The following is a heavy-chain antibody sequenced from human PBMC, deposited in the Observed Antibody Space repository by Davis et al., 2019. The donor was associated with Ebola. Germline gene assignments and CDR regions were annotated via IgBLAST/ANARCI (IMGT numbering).Heavy chain of an antibody. D-gene: IGHD4-11*01. Sequence: GESLKISCAASGFTFSSYSMNWVRQAPGKGLEWVSYIRSSGSTIYYADSVKGRFTISRDNAKNSLYLQMNSLRAEDTAVYYCARDIRYSNYLYYYYYGMDVWGQGTTVTVSS. CDR1: GFTFSSYS. CDR3: ARDIRYSNYLYYYYYGMDV. CDR2: IRSSGSTI. V-gene: IGHV3-48*04. J-gene: IGHJ6*02.